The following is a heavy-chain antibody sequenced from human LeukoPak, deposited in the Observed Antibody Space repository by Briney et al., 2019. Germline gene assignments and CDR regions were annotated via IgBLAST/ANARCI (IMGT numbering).Heavy chain of an antibody. CDR1: GFTFSSYS. Sequence: GGSLTLSCAASGFTFSSYSMNWVRQAPGKGLEWVSSISSSSSYIYYADSVKGRFTISRDNAKNSLYLQMNSLRAEDTAVYYCARDHVDRYSYGYCVYWGQGTLVTVSS. CDR3: ARDHVDRYSYGYCVY. V-gene: IGHV3-21*01. J-gene: IGHJ4*02. D-gene: IGHD5-18*01. CDR2: ISSSSSYI.